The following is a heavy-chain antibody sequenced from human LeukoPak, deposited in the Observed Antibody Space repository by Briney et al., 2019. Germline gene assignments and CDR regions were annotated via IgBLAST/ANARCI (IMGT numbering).Heavy chain of an antibody. CDR2: INTDGSRT. D-gene: IGHD2-2*01. CDR1: GFTFSSYW. V-gene: IGHV3-74*01. CDR3: ARGGPRDQLLSPFDY. J-gene: IGHJ4*02. Sequence: GGSLRLSCAASGFTFSSYWMHWVRQAPGKGLVWVSRINTDGSRTSYADSVKGRFTISRDNAKNTLYLQMNSLRAEDTAVYYCARGGPRDQLLSPFDYWGQGTLVTVSS.